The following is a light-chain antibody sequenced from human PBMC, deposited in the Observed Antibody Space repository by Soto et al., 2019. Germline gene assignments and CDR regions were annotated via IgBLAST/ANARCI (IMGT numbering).Light chain of an antibody. CDR1: QSILHRSNRNNY. CDR2: WAS. CDR3: KQHYSTACT. V-gene: IGKV4-1*01. Sequence: DIVMTQSPDSLAVSLGERATIACRSSQSILHRSNRNNYLAWYQQRPGQPPKLLIYWASNRESGVPDRFSGSGSGTDFTLTMNRLQAEDVAVYYCKQHYSTACTFRRGTKVDIK. J-gene: IGKJ1*01.